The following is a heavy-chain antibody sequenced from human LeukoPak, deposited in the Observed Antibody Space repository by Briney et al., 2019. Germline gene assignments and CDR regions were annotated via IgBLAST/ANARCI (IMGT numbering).Heavy chain of an antibody. CDR1: GFTVSTNY. CDR2: IYRDGST. V-gene: IGHV3-53*01. Sequence: GGSLRLSCAASGFTVSTNYMSWVRQAPGKGLEWVSLIYRDGSTYYADSVKGRCTISRDNAKNTLYLQTNSLRAEDTAVYYCARDRPLLAFDMWGQGTMVTVSS. J-gene: IGHJ3*02. CDR3: ARDRPLLAFDM. D-gene: IGHD2/OR15-2a*01.